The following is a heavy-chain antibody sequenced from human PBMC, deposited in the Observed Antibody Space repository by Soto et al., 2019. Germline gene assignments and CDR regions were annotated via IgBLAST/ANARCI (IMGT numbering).Heavy chain of an antibody. CDR1: GGTFSSYA. V-gene: IGHV1-69*13. CDR2: IIPIFGTA. J-gene: IGHJ3*02. CDR3: ARDPTYYYDRGAFDI. D-gene: IGHD3-22*01. Sequence: VASVKVSCKASGGTFSSYAISWVRQAPGQGLEWMGGIIPIFGTANYAQKFQGRVTITADESTSTAYMELSSLRSEDTAVYYCARDPTYYYDRGAFDIWGQGTMVTVSS.